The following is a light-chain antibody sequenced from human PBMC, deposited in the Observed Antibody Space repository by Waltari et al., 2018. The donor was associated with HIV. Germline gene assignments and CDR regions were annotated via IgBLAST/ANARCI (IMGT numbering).Light chain of an antibody. CDR1: SSDIGGYNY. J-gene: IGLJ2*01. V-gene: IGLV2-14*01. Sequence: QSALTQPASVSGSPGQSITISCTGTSSDIGGYNYVSWSQQHPGKAPKLMIYEVSTRPSGVSNRFSGSKSGNPASLTISGLQAEDEADYYCSSYTSSSTVIFGGGTKLAVL. CDR2: EVS. CDR3: SSYTSSSTVI.